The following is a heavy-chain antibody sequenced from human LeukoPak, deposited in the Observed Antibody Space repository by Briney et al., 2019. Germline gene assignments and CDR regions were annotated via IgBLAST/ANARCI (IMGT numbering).Heavy chain of an antibody. J-gene: IGHJ4*02. Sequence: GGSLRLSCAASGFTFSRYNMNWVRQAPGKGLEWVSHISFSSTSIYYAESVKGRFTISGDNSKNSLYLQMNSLRDEDTAVYYCAGYSTNSFDSPYWGQGTLVTVSS. V-gene: IGHV3-48*02. CDR1: GFTFSRYN. CDR2: ISFSSTSI. CDR3: AGYSTNSFDSPY. D-gene: IGHD2-8*01.